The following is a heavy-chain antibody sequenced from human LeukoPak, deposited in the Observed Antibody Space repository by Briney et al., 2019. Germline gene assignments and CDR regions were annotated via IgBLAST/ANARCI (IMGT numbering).Heavy chain of an antibody. V-gene: IGHV3-21*01. Sequence: GGSLRLSCAASGFTFSSYSMNWVRQAPGKGLEWVSSVSSSSSYIYYADSVKGRFTISRDNAKISLYLQMNSLRAEDTAVYYCARVPSLSSGWYGSGYYYYGMDVWGQGTTVTVSS. J-gene: IGHJ6*02. CDR2: VSSSSSYI. CDR3: ARVPSLSSGWYGSGYYYYGMDV. CDR1: GFTFSSYS. D-gene: IGHD6-19*01.